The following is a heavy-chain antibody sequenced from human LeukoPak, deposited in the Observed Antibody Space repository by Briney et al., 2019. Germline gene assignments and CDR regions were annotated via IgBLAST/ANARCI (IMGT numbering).Heavy chain of an antibody. V-gene: IGHV4-34*01. CDR3: ARDLQRRPRNPRGVDDAFDI. CDR2: INHSGST. Sequence: SETLSLTCAVYGGSFSGYYCSWIRQPPGKGLEWIGEINHSGSTNYNPSLKSRVTISVDTSKNQFSLKLSSVTAADTAVYYCARDLQRRPRNPRGVDDAFDIWGQGTMVTVSS. D-gene: IGHD1-1*01. J-gene: IGHJ3*02. CDR1: GGSFSGYY.